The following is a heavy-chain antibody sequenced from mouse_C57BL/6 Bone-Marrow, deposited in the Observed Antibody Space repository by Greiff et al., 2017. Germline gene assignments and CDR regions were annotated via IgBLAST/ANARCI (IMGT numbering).Heavy chain of an antibody. CDR2: IYPGSGST. Sequence: QVQLQQPGAELVKPGASVTMSCKASGYTFTSYWITWVKQRPGQGLEWIGDIYPGSGSTNYNEKFKSKTTLTVDTSSSTAYMQLSSLTSEDSAVYYGARGGLGRGYWGQGTTLTVSS. CDR3: ARGGLGRGY. D-gene: IGHD4-1*01. J-gene: IGHJ2*01. V-gene: IGHV1-55*01. CDR1: GYTFTSYW.